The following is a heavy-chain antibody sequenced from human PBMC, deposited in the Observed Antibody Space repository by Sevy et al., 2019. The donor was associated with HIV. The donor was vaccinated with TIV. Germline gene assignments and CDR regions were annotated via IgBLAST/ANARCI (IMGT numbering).Heavy chain of an antibody. CDR3: AKDQAGSCSGGSCYLRAYYYYGMDV. Sequence: GGSLRLSCAASGFTFSSYGMHWVRQAPGKGLEWVAFIRHDGSNKYYADSVKGRFTISRDNSKNTLYLQMNSLRAEDTAVYYCAKDQAGSCSGGSCYLRAYYYYGMDVWGQGTTVTVSS. V-gene: IGHV3-30*02. D-gene: IGHD2-15*01. J-gene: IGHJ6*02. CDR1: GFTFSSYG. CDR2: IRHDGSNK.